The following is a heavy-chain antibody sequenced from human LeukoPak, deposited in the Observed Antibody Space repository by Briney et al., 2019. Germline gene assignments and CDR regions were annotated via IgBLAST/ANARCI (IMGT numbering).Heavy chain of an antibody. J-gene: IGHJ6*03. D-gene: IGHD1-1*01. CDR2: IYSGGST. CDR3: ARDATTAIGTVYMDV. CDR1: GFTVSSNY. Sequence: GGSLRLSCAASGFTVSSNYMSWVRQAPGKGLEWVSVIYSGGSTYYADSVKGRFTISRDNSKNTLYLQMNSLRVEDTAIYYCARDATTAIGTVYMDVWGKGTTVTISS. V-gene: IGHV3-53*01.